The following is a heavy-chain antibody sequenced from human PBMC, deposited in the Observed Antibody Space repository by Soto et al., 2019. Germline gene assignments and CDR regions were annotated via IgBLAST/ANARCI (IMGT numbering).Heavy chain of an antibody. V-gene: IGHV1-18*01. D-gene: IGHD3-3*01. Sequence: QVQLVQSGAEVKKPGASVKVSCKASGYTFTSYGISWVRQAPGQGLEWMGWISAYNGNTNYAQKLQGRVTMTTDTSTSTAYMELRSLRSDDTAVYYCARVPLRFLEWLTNYYYYYGMDVWGQGTTVTVSS. CDR3: ARVPLRFLEWLTNYYYYYGMDV. J-gene: IGHJ6*02. CDR2: ISAYNGNT. CDR1: GYTFTSYG.